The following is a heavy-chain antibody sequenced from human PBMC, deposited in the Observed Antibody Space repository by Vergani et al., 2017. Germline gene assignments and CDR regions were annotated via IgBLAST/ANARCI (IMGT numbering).Heavy chain of an antibody. Sequence: EVQLVESGGGLIQPGGSLRLSCAASGFTVSSNYISWVRQAPGQGLEWVLVIYSGGSTYYADPVKGRFTISRDNSKNTLYRQVNSVTAEDTAVYYCAREGRLTNYFDYWGQGTLVTVSS. V-gene: IGHV3-53*01. CDR3: AREGRLTNYFDY. D-gene: IGHD4-11*01. CDR1: GFTVSSNY. CDR2: IYSGGST. J-gene: IGHJ4*02.